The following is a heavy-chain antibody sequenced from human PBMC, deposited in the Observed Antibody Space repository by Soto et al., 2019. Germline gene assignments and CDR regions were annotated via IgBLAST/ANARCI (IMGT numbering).Heavy chain of an antibody. CDR3: ATHPYGVVIARDYYYYGMDV. D-gene: IGHD3-3*01. J-gene: IGHJ6*02. Sequence: QVQLVQSGAEVKKPGSSVKVSCKASGGTFSSYAISWVRQAPRQGLQWMGGIIPIFGTANYAQKFQCRVTISAEESTRTAYMELSSLRSEDAAVYYCATHPYGVVIARDYYYYGMDVWGQGTTVTVSS. CDR1: GGTFSSYA. CDR2: IIPIFGTA. V-gene: IGHV1-69*01.